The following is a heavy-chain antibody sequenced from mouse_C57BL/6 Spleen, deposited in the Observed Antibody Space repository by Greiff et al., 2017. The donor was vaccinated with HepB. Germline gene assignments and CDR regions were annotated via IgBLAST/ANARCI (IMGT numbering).Heavy chain of an antibody. D-gene: IGHD2-5*01. V-gene: IGHV1-42*01. CDR2: INPSTGGT. Sequence: EVQLQQSGPELVKPGASVKISCKASGYSFTGYYMNWVKQSPEKSLEWIGEINPSTGGTTYNQKFKAKATLTVDKSSSTAYMQLKSLTSEDSAVYYCARSSYSNYLWDFDVWGTGTTVTVSS. J-gene: IGHJ1*03. CDR3: ARSSYSNYLWDFDV. CDR1: GYSFTGYY.